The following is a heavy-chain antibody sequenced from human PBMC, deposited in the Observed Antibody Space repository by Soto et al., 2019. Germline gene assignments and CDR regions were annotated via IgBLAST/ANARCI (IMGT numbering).Heavy chain of an antibody. CDR3: AKDMYSSSSYFDY. J-gene: IGHJ4*02. Sequence: EVQLLESGGGLVQPGGSVRLSCAASGFTFSSYAMSWVRQAPGKGLEWVSAISGSGGSTYYADSVKGRFTISRDNSKNTLYLQMNSLRAEDTAVYYCAKDMYSSSSYFDYWGQGTLVTVSS. D-gene: IGHD6-6*01. CDR2: ISGSGGST. CDR1: GFTFSSYA. V-gene: IGHV3-23*01.